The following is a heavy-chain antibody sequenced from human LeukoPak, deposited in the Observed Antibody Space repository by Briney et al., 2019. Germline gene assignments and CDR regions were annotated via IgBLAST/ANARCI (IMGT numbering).Heavy chain of an antibody. J-gene: IGHJ4*02. CDR2: IYYSGST. CDR3: AREVAGTSL. V-gene: IGHV4-59*08. CDR1: GGPISSYY. Sequence: SETLSLTCTVSGGPISSYYWSGIPRPPAKGLDWSGYIYYSGSTNYNPSLKSRVTISVDTSKNQFSLKLSSVSAADTAVYYCAREVAGTSLWGQGTLVTVSS. D-gene: IGHD6-19*01.